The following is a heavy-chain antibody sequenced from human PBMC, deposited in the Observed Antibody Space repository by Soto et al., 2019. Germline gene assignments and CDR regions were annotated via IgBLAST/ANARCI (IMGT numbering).Heavy chain of an antibody. CDR3: ARDKGGDCSGGSCHHDGS. CDR2: IIPILGIA. V-gene: IGHV1-69*08. Sequence: QVQLVQSGAEVQKPGSSVKVSCKASGGNFSSYTISWVRQAPGQGLEWMGRIIPILGIANYAQKFQGRVTITADKSTSTAYMELSSLRSEDPAVYYFARDKGGDCSGGSCHHDGSWGQGTLVTVSS. D-gene: IGHD2-15*01. CDR1: GGNFSSYT. J-gene: IGHJ5*02.